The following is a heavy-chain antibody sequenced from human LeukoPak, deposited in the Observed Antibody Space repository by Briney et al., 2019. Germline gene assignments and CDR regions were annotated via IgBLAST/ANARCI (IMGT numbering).Heavy chain of an antibody. Sequence: ASVKVSCKASGYTFSNYGISWVRQAPGQGLEWMGWISAYNGNTNYAQNFQGGVTMTTDTSTTTAYMELRSLRSDDTAVYYCAIHRGYDSSGMHFAYWGQGTIVTVSS. CDR2: ISAYNGNT. CDR3: AIHRGYDSSGMHFAY. V-gene: IGHV1-18*01. D-gene: IGHD3-22*01. J-gene: IGHJ4*02. CDR1: GYTFSNYG.